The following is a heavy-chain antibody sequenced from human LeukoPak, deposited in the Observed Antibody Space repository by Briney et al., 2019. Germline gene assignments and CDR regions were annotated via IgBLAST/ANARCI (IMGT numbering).Heavy chain of an antibody. J-gene: IGHJ1*01. CDR3: ARGDYYDSSPHY. D-gene: IGHD3-22*01. V-gene: IGHV3-21*01. CDR2: ISGGSSYI. Sequence: GGSLRLSCAASGFTFSNYIMNWVRQAPGEGLEWVASISGGSSYIFHADSVKGRFTISRDNSKNSVFLQMNSLRVDDTALYYCARGDYYDSSPHYWGQGTLVIVSS. CDR1: GFTFSNYI.